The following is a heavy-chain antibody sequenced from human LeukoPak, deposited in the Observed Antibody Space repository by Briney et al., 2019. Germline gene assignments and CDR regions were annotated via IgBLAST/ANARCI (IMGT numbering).Heavy chain of an antibody. CDR1: GFTFGDYA. J-gene: IGHJ4*02. Sequence: GGSLRLSCTASGFTFGDYAMSWFRQAPGKGRGGVGFIRSKAYGGTTEYAASVKGRFTISRDDSKSIAYLQMNSLKTEDTAVYYCTRGKGDQGWYWGQGTLVTVSS. CDR2: IRSKAYGGTT. CDR3: TRGKGDQGWY. D-gene: IGHD2-15*01. V-gene: IGHV3-49*03.